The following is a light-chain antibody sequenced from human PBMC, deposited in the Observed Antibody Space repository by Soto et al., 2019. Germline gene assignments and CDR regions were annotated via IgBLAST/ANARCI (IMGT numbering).Light chain of an antibody. J-gene: IGKJ5*01. Sequence: DIQLTQSPSSVSASVGDRVTITCRARQGASGYLAWYQQKPGTAPKLLMYTTSTLQSGVPSRFSGSRSGADFTLTISSLQPEDFATYYCQQATNYPLTVGQGTRLDIK. V-gene: IGKV1-12*01. CDR3: QQATNYPLT. CDR1: QGASGY. CDR2: TTS.